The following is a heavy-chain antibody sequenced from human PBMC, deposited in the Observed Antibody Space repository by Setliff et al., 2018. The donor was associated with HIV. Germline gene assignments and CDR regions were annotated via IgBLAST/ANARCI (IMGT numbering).Heavy chain of an antibody. D-gene: IGHD3-10*01. CDR2: IHYGGGT. CDR3: ARAVIRREDRGMWTKLWSASNHMDV. V-gene: IGHV4-59*01. CDR1: GGSISNYY. J-gene: IGHJ6*03. Sequence: PSETLSLTCSISGGSISNYYWVWIRQSPGKGLEWIGHIHYGGGTYYNPSLESRVSISRDASKNQFSLNLRDVTAGDTALYYCARAVIRREDRGMWTKLWSASNHMDVWGKGITVTVSS.